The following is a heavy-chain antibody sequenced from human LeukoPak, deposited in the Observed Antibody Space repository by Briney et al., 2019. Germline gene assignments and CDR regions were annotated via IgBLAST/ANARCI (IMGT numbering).Heavy chain of an antibody. CDR3: AKALSWYRSVGSFDY. D-gene: IGHD6-13*01. V-gene: IGHV3-23*01. CDR1: GFTFSSYG. J-gene: IGHJ4*02. CDR2: ISGSGGST. Sequence: PGGSLRLSCAASGFTFSSYGMSWVRQAPGKGLEWVSAISGSGGSTYYADSVKGRFTISRDNSKNTLYLQMNSLRAEDTAVYYCAKALSWYRSVGSFDYWGQGTLVTVSS.